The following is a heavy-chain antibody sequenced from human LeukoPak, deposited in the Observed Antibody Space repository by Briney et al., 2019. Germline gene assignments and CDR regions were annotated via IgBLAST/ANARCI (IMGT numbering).Heavy chain of an antibody. Sequence: SETLSLTCAVSGGSINNYYWSWIRQPPGKGLEWIGYIYYSGSTNYNPSLKSRVTISIDTSKNRFSLNLSSVTAADTAVYYCAREVGDSDSDNWFDPWGQGTRVTVSS. CDR2: IYYSGST. J-gene: IGHJ5*02. CDR1: GGSINNYY. D-gene: IGHD2-15*01. CDR3: AREVGDSDSDNWFDP. V-gene: IGHV4-59*01.